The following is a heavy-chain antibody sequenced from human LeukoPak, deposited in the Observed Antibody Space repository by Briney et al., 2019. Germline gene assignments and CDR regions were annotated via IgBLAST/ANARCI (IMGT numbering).Heavy chain of an antibody. CDR1: GYIFTSYN. J-gene: IGHJ4*02. D-gene: IGHD6-19*01. Sequence: ASVKVSCKASGYIFTSYNIYWVRQAPGQGIEWMAIINPSGGSTNYAQKFQGRVTMTRDTSTSTVYMELSSLRSEDTAVYYCARFAVHRRITVAGQFGLDYWGQGTLVSVSS. V-gene: IGHV1-46*01. CDR3: ARFAVHRRITVAGQFGLDY. CDR2: INPSGGST.